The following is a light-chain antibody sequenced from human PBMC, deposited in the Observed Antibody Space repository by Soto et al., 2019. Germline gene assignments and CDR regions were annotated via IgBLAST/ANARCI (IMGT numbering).Light chain of an antibody. CDR2: EVN. Sequence: QSALTQPASLSGPPGQSITISCTGTSSDIGAYDYVSWFQQHPGKAPKLMISEVNNRPSGVSNRFSGSKSGNTAYLTISGLHVEDEAESFCFSFTTTSTHVFGTGTKGTVL. CDR3: FSFTTTSTHV. V-gene: IGLV2-14*01. J-gene: IGLJ1*01. CDR1: SSDIGAYDY.